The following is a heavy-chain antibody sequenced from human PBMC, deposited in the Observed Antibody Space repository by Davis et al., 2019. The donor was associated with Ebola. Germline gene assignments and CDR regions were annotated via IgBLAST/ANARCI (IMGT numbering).Heavy chain of an antibody. D-gene: IGHD3-10*01. Sequence: MPSETLSLPCTLSVGPISDYYWCWIRQPPGKALEWIAYIYYDGTTNYNPSLKNPLTISLDPSKNQLSLKLTSVTAADTAVYYCARRVPMGNWFDPWGQGTLVTVSS. CDR1: VGPISDYY. J-gene: IGHJ5*02. CDR3: ARRVPMGNWFDP. CDR2: IYYDGTT. V-gene: IGHV4-59*08.